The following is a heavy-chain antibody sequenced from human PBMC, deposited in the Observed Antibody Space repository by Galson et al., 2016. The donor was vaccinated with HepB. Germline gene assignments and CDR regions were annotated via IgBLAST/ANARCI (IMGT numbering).Heavy chain of an antibody. D-gene: IGHD2-8*01. J-gene: IGHJ6*02. CDR1: GFIFGEYA. Sequence: SLRLSCAASGFIFGEYAMHWVRQAPGKGLEWVSGITWNSGAIAYADSVKGRFTISRDNAKNTLYLQMNSLRGDDTALYYCATDKVSFYYYGMDVWGQGTTVTVSS. CDR3: ATDKVSFYYYGMDV. CDR2: ITWNSGAI. V-gene: IGHV3-9*01.